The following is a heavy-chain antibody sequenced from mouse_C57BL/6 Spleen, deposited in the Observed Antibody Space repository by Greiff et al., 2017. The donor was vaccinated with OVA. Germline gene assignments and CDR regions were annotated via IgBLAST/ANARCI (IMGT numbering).Heavy chain of an antibody. CDR3: TTDSSGYRAY. V-gene: IGHV14-4*01. D-gene: IGHD3-2*02. Sequence: DVQLQESGAELVRPGASVKLSCTASGFNIKDDYMHWVKQRPEQGLEWIGWIDPENGDTEYASKFQGKATITADTSSNTAYLQLSSLTSEDTAVYYCTTDSSGYRAYWGQGTLVTVSA. CDR1: GFNIKDDY. CDR2: IDPENGDT. J-gene: IGHJ3*01.